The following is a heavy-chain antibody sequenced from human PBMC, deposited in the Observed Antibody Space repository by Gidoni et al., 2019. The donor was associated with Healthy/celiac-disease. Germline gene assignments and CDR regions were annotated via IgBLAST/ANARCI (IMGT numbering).Heavy chain of an antibody. J-gene: IGHJ3*02. D-gene: IGHD3-22*01. V-gene: IGHV1-69*08. CDR3: ARELVSGYYDSRGDAFDI. Sequence: QVQLVQSGAEVKKPGSSVQVSCKASVGTFSSYTISWVRQAPGQGLEWMGRIIPILGIANYAQKFQGRVTITADKSTSTAYMELSSLRSEDTAVYYCARELVSGYYDSRGDAFDIWGQGTMVTVSS. CDR1: VGTFSSYT. CDR2: IIPILGIA.